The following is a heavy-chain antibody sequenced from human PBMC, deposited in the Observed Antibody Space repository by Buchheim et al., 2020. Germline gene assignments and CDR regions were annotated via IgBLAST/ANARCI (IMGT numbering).Heavy chain of an antibody. Sequence: QLQLQESGSGLVKPSQTLPLTCAVSGGSISSGGYSWSWIRQPPGKGLEWIGYIYHSGSTYYNPSLKSRVTISVDRSKNQFSLKLSSVTAADTAVYYCARNDIYCTNGVCFSSGMDVWGQGTT. CDR1: GGSISSGGYS. J-gene: IGHJ6*02. V-gene: IGHV4-30-2*01. CDR2: IYHSGST. CDR3: ARNDIYCTNGVCFSSGMDV. D-gene: IGHD2-8*01.